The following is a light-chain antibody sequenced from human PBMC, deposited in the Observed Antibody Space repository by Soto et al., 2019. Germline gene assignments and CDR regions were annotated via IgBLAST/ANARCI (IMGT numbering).Light chain of an antibody. Sequence: DIQMTQSPSSLSASVGGSVTITCRASQSISTYLNWYQQKPVKAPKLLIYAASSLQSGVPSRFSGSGSVTDFTLTISSLQPEDFATYYCQQSYSTPLTFGGGTKVEIK. CDR3: QQSYSTPLT. J-gene: IGKJ4*01. CDR2: AAS. CDR1: QSISTY. V-gene: IGKV1-39*01.